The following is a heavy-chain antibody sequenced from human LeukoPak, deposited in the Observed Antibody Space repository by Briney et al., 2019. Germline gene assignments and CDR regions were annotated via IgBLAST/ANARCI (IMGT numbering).Heavy chain of an antibody. V-gene: IGHV4-34*01. D-gene: IGHD6-13*01. CDR2: IIHSGST. CDR1: GGSFSGYY. Sequence: TSETLSLTCAVYGGSFSGYYWSWIRQPPGKGLEWIGQIIHSGSTNYNPSLKSRVTISVDTSKNQFSLKLNSVTAADTAVYYCARGQGGISAAGHYFDYWGQGTLVTVSS. J-gene: IGHJ4*02. CDR3: ARGQGGISAAGHYFDY.